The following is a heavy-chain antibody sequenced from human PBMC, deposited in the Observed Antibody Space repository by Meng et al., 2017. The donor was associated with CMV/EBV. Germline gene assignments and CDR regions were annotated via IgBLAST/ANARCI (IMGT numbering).Heavy chain of an antibody. CDR1: GLTVSSNY. CDR2: IKQDGSEK. D-gene: IGHD6-19*01. Sequence: GGSLRLSCAASGLTVSSNYMSWVRQAPGKGLEWVANIKQDGSEKYYVDSVKGRFTISRDNAKNSLYLQMNSLRAEDTAVYYCARDPEQWLDDFDYWGQGTLVTVSS. CDR3: ARDPEQWLDDFDY. J-gene: IGHJ4*02. V-gene: IGHV3-7*01.